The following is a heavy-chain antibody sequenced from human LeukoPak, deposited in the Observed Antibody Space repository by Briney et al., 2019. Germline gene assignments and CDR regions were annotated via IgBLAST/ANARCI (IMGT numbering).Heavy chain of an antibody. Sequence: PSETLSLTCTVSGGSISSYYWSWIRQPPGKGLEWIGYIYYSGSTNYNPSLKSRVTISVDTSKNQFSLKLSSVTAADTAVYYCASANPYCSSTSCYGDASDIWGQGTMVTVSS. CDR1: GGSISSYY. CDR3: ASANPYCSSTSCYGDASDI. J-gene: IGHJ3*02. V-gene: IGHV4-59*01. D-gene: IGHD2-2*01. CDR2: IYYSGST.